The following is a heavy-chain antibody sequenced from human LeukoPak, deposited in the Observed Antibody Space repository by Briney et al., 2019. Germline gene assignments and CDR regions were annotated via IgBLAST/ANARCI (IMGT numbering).Heavy chain of an antibody. CDR2: IKSKTDGGTT. CDR1: GFTFSNAW. V-gene: IGHV3-15*01. Sequence: GGSLRLSCAASGFTFSNAWMSWVRQAPGKGLEWVGRIKSKTDGGTTDYAAPVKGRFTISRDDSKNTLYLQMNSLRAEDTAVYYCAKDSKVVVFSEYYMDVWGKGTTVTISS. CDR3: AKDSKVVVFSEYYMDV. D-gene: IGHD2-15*01. J-gene: IGHJ6*03.